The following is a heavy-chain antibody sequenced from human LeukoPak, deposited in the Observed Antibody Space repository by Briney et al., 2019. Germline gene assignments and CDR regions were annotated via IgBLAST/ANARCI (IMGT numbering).Heavy chain of an antibody. D-gene: IGHD2-15*01. CDR3: ASVVAATHNWFDP. V-gene: IGHV4-34*01. Sequence: SETLSLTCAVYGGSFSGYYWSWIRQPPGKGLEWIGEINHSGSTNYNPSLKSRVTISVDTSKNQFPLKLSSVTAADTAVYYCASVVAATHNWFDPWGQGTLVTVSS. CDR1: GGSFSGYY. CDR2: INHSGST. J-gene: IGHJ5*02.